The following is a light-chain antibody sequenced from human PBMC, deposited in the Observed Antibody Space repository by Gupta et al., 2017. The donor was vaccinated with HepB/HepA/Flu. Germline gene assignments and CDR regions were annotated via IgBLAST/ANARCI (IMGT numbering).Light chain of an antibody. V-gene: IGKV1-39*01. CDR1: QSISSY. CDR2: AAS. Sequence: IQMTQSPSSLSASVGDRVTITCRASQSISSYLNWYQQKPGKAPELLIYAASTLQTGVPSRFSGSGSGTDFTLTVSRLQPEDFATYYCQKTDDTPRTFGGGTKVEIK. CDR3: QKTDDTPRT. J-gene: IGKJ4*01.